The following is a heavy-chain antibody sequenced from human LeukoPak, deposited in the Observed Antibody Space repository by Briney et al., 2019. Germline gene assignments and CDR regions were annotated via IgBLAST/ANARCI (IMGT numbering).Heavy chain of an antibody. CDR2: IKSDGTT. J-gene: IGHJ4*02. CDR1: GFTFSNAW. D-gene: IGHD2/OR15-2a*01. CDR3: TTVSHFYL. V-gene: IGHV3-15*01. Sequence: GGSLRLSCATSGFTFSNAWLSWVRQAPGKGLEWVGCIKSDGTTDYAAPVKGRFTISRDVSKAMLYLQMNSLKTEDTAIYYCTTVSHFYLGGQGTLVTVSS.